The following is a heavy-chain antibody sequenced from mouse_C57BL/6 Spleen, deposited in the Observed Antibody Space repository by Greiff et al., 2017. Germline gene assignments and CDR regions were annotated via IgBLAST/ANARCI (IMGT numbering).Heavy chain of an antibody. CDR2: ISSGSSTI. CDR3: AYDYGGGVDY. D-gene: IGHD2-4*01. V-gene: IGHV5-17*01. Sequence: EVHLVESGGGLVKPGGSLKLSCAASGFTFSDYGMHWVRQAPEKGLEWVAYISSGSSTIYYADTVKGRFTISRDNAKNTLFLQMTSLRSEDTAMYYCAYDYGGGVDYWGQGTTLTVSS. J-gene: IGHJ2*01. CDR1: GFTFSDYG.